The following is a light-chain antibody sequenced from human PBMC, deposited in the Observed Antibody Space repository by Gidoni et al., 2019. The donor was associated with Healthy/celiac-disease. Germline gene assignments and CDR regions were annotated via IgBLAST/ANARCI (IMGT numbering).Light chain of an antibody. CDR1: QSISSY. Sequence: DIQMTQSPSSLSASVGDRVTITCRASQSISSYLNWYQQKPGKAPKLLIYAASRLQSGVPSRLSGSGSGTEFTLTSRSLQPEDFATYYCQQSYSTPMYTFGQGTKLEIK. CDR3: QQSYSTPMYT. J-gene: IGKJ2*01. CDR2: AAS. V-gene: IGKV1-39*01.